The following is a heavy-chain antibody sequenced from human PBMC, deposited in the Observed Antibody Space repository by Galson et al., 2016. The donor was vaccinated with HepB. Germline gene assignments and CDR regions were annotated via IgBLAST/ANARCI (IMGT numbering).Heavy chain of an antibody. CDR2: IYHTGST. Sequence: SETLSLTCTVSGGSISRSSYYWGWIRQPPGKGLEWLGEIYHTGSTNYNPSLKSRVPISVDKSKNQFSLKLSSVTAADTAVYYCASDSGSPGGFDYWGQGTLVTVSS. CDR3: ASDSGSPGGFDY. CDR1: GGSISRSSYY. D-gene: IGHD5-12*01. J-gene: IGHJ4*02. V-gene: IGHV4-39*07.